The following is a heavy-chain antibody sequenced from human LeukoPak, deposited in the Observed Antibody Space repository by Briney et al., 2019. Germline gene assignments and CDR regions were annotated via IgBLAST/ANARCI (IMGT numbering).Heavy chain of an antibody. D-gene: IGHD3-22*01. V-gene: IGHV3-23*01. Sequence: GGSLRLSCEASGLTLSSSAMSWVRQAPGKGLSWVPAVSGRADSTCYADSVKGRFTISRDNSKNTLYLQMGSLRAEDTAVYYCAKAVDSRGYNYERGADYWGQGTLVTVSS. CDR2: VSGRADST. J-gene: IGHJ4*02. CDR3: AKAVDSRGYNYERGADY. CDR1: GLTLSSSA.